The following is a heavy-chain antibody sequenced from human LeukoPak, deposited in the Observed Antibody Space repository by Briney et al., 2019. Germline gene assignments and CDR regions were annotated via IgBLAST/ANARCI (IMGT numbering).Heavy chain of an antibody. Sequence: PSQTLSLTCTVSGGSISSGGYYWSWIRQPPGKGLEWIGYIYHSGSTYYNPSLKSRVTISVDRSKNQFSLKLSSVTAADTAVYYCARDRYVGAMADGHMDVWGKGTTVTVSS. J-gene: IGHJ6*03. CDR1: GGSISSGGYY. CDR2: IYHSGST. D-gene: IGHD3-16*01. V-gene: IGHV4-30-2*01. CDR3: ARDRYVGAMADGHMDV.